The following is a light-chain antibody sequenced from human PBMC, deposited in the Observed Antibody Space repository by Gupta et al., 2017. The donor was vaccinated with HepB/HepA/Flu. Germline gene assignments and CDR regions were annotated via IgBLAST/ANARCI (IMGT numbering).Light chain of an antibody. J-gene: IGKJ4*01. Sequence: EIVLPHSHATRPLSPGERATLSCSASQSVSSYLALYQQKPGQAPRLLIYDASNSTTGTPARFSGSGSGTYFTLTISSLEPEDVAVYYCQQRSNWRTFGGGTKVEIK. CDR1: QSVSSY. CDR2: DAS. V-gene: IGKV3-11*01. CDR3: QQRSNWRT.